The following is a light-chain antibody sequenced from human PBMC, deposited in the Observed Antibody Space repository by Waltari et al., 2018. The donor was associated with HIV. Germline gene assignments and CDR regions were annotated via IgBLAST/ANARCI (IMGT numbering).Light chain of an antibody. Sequence: QSVLTQPPSASGTPGQRVTIPCSGRSPNIGSNYLYCYQQLPGTAPKLLIYRNNQRPSGVPDRFSGSKSGTSASLAISGLRSEDEADYYCAAWDDSLSGPVFGGGTKLTVL. CDR3: AAWDDSLSGPV. CDR1: SPNIGSNY. V-gene: IGLV1-47*01. J-gene: IGLJ3*02. CDR2: RNN.